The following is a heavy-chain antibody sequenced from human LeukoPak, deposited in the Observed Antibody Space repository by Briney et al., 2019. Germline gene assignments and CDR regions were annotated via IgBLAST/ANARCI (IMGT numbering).Heavy chain of an antibody. CDR3: ATVGIAATRDWFDP. D-gene: IGHD6-13*01. Sequence: SVKVSCKASGGTFSSYAVGWVRQAPGQGLEWMGGITPIFGSAKYAQKFQGRVTITTDESTSTVYMALSNLRSEDTAVYYCATVGIAATRDWFDPWGQGTLVTVSS. CDR1: GGTFSSYA. CDR2: ITPIFGSA. J-gene: IGHJ5*02. V-gene: IGHV1-69*05.